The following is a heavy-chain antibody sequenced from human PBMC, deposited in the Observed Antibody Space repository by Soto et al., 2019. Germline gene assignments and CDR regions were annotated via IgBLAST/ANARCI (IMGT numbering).Heavy chain of an antibody. CDR1: GFTFSSYA. CDR3: AKSSVVGATVDYYGMDV. CDR2: ISGSGGST. Sequence: GGSLRLSCAASGFTFSSYAMSWVRQAPGKGLEWVSAISGSGGSTYYADSVKGRFTISRDNSKNTLYLQMNSLRAEDTAVYYCAKSSVVGATVDYYGMDVWGQGTTVTVSS. D-gene: IGHD1-26*01. V-gene: IGHV3-23*01. J-gene: IGHJ6*02.